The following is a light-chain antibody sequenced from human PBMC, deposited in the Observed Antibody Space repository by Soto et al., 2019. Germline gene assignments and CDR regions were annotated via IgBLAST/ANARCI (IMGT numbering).Light chain of an antibody. J-gene: IGKJ2*01. CDR3: HQYYSTPYT. Sequence: DIVMTQSPDSLAVSLGERATINCKSSQSVLYSSNNKNYLAWYQQKPGQPPKLLIYWASTRESGVPDRFSGSGSGTDFTLTISSLQAADVAVYYCHQYYSTPYTFGQGNKLEIK. V-gene: IGKV4-1*01. CDR1: QSVLYSSNNKNY. CDR2: WAS.